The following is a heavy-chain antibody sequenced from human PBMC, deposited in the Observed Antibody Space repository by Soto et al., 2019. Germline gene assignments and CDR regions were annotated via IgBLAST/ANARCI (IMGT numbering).Heavy chain of an antibody. D-gene: IGHD2-21*02. J-gene: IGHJ4*02. CDR1: GFTFSKAY. V-gene: IGHV3-15*04. CDR3: VTRFTAVATARFDY. Sequence: EVQLVESGGGLVKPGGSLRISCTASGFTFSKAYMNWVRQAPGKGLEWVGQIDSKIDADKTNLAAPVKGRFTLSRDDSKNTVYLQMNGLEIEDTAMYYCVTRFTAVATARFDYWGQGTLVTVSS. CDR2: IDSKIDADKT.